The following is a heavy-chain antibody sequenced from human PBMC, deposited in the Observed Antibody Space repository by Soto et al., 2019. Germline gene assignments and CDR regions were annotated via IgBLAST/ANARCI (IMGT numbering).Heavy chain of an antibody. J-gene: IGHJ5*02. CDR1: GYTFTSYG. V-gene: IGHV1-18*04. CDR3: ARDVGIVVVVAATENWFDP. CDR2: ISAYNGNT. Sequence: ASVKISCKASGYTFTSYGISWVRQAPGQGLEWMGWISAYNGNTNYAQKLQGRVTMTTDTSTSTAYMELRSLRSDDTAVYYCARDVGIVVVVAATENWFDPWGQGTLVTVSS. D-gene: IGHD2-15*01.